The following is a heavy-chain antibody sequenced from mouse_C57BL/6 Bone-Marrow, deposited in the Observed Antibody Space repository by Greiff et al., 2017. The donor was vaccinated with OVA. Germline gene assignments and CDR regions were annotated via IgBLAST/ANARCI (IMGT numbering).Heavy chain of an antibody. CDR1: GYTFTSYG. CDR2: IYPRSGTT. Sequence: VQLQQSGAELARPGASVKLSCKASGYTFTSYGISWVKQRTGQGLEWIGEIYPRSGTTYYNEKFKGKATLTADKSSSTAYMELRSLTSEDSAVDFCARGGGLRVFAYWGQGTLVTVSA. CDR3: ARGGGLRVFAY. J-gene: IGHJ3*01. D-gene: IGHD2-2*01. V-gene: IGHV1-81*01.